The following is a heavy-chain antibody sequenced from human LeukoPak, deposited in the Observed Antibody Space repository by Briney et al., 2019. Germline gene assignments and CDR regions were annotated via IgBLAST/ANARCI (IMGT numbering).Heavy chain of an antibody. Sequence: SETLSLTCTVSGGSISGYYWSWIRQPPGKGLEWIGEINHSGGTNYNPSLKSRVTISVDTSKNQISLKLSSVTAADTAVYYCARGTFAGYSSGGWFDPWGQGTLVTVSS. D-gene: IGHD6-19*01. J-gene: IGHJ5*02. CDR3: ARGTFAGYSSGGWFDP. CDR1: GGSISGYY. V-gene: IGHV4-34*01. CDR2: INHSGGT.